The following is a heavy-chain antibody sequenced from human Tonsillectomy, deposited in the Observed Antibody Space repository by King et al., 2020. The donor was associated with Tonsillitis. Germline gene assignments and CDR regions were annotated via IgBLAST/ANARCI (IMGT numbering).Heavy chain of an antibody. CDR1: GFTFSSYE. J-gene: IGHJ5*02. Sequence: VQLVESGGGLVQPGGSLRLSCAASGFTFSSYEMNWVPQAPGKGWGWVSYFSGSGSTIYYSDSVKGRSTISRDNAQKSLYLQMNSLRAEDTAVYYCARDCRSWGQGTLVTVSS. V-gene: IGHV3-48*03. CDR3: ARDCRS. CDR2: FSGSGSTI.